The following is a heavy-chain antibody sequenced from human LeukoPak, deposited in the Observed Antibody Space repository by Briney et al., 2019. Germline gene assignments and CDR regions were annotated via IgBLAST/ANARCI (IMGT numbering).Heavy chain of an antibody. J-gene: IGHJ6*04. Sequence: GESLRLSCAASGFTFSSYWVTWVRQAPGKGLEWVSYISSSGSTIYYADSVKGRFTISRDNAKTSLYLQMNSLRAEDTAVYYCAELGITMIGGVWGKGTTVTISS. V-gene: IGHV3-48*04. CDR2: ISSSGSTI. CDR1: GFTFSSYW. D-gene: IGHD3-10*02. CDR3: AELGITMIGGV.